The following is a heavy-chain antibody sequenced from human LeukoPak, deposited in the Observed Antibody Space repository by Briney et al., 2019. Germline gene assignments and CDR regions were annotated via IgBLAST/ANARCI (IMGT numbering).Heavy chain of an antibody. D-gene: IGHD6-19*01. CDR2: ISGSGGST. CDR3: AKAFNPSSGWYRGVLDAFDI. CDR1: GFTFSSYA. J-gene: IGHJ3*02. Sequence: GGSLRLSCAASGFTFSSYAMSWVRQAPGKGLEWVSAISGSGGSTYYADSVKDRFTISRDNSKNTLYLQMNSLRAEDTAVYYCAKAFNPSSGWYRGVLDAFDIWGQGTMVTVSS. V-gene: IGHV3-23*01.